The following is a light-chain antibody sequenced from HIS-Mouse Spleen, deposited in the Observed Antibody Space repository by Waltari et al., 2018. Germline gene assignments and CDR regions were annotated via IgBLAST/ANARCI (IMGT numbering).Light chain of an antibody. Sequence: QSALTQPASVSGSPGQSITISCTGTSSDVGSYNLVSWYQQHPGKAPKLMIYEGSKRPSGFSNRFYGSKSGNTASLTISGVQAEDEADYYCCSYAGSSNWVFGGGTKLTVL. CDR2: EGS. V-gene: IGLV2-23*01. J-gene: IGLJ3*02. CDR1: SSDVGSYNL. CDR3: CSYAGSSNWV.